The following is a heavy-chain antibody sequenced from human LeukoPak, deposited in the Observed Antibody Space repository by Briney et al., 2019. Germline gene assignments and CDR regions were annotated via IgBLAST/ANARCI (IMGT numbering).Heavy chain of an antibody. CDR2: ISYDGSNK. CDR3: AKGSGSSSWYRFDF. J-gene: IGHJ4*02. V-gene: IGHV3-30*18. D-gene: IGHD6-13*01. CDR1: GFTFSSYG. Sequence: GGSLRLSCAASGFTFSSYGMHWVRQAPGKGLEWVAVISYDGSNKYYADSVKGRFTISRDNSKNTLYLQMDSLRAEDTAVYYCAKGSGSSSWYRFDFWGQGTLVTVSS.